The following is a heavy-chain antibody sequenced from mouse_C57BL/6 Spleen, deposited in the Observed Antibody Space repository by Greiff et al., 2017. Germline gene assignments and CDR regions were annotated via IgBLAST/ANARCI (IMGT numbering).Heavy chain of an antibody. CDR3: ARGLRLGYYAMDY. Sequence: VQLKESGGGLVKPGGSLKLSCAASGFTFSDYGMHWVRQAPEKGLEWVAYISSGSSTIYYADTVKGRFTISRDNAKNTLFLQMTSLRSEDTAMYYCARGLRLGYYAMDYWGQGTSVTVSS. D-gene: IGHD1-1*01. CDR2: ISSGSSTI. CDR1: GFTFSDYG. V-gene: IGHV5-17*01. J-gene: IGHJ4*01.